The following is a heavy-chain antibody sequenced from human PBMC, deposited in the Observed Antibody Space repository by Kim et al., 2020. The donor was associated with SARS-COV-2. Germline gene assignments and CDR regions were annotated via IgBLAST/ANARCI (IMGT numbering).Heavy chain of an antibody. CDR1: GFTFSSYA. CDR2: ISGSANRT. CDR3: SKRNVSTTGGANFDY. D-gene: IGHD1-1*01. J-gene: IGHJ4*02. V-gene: IGHV3-23*01. Sequence: GGSLRLSCAASGFTFSSYAMSWVRQAPGKGLEWVSEISGSANRTYYADSVKGRFTISRDNSKNTLYLQVNSLRAEDTAVYYCSKRNVSTTGGANFDYWGQGTLVPVSS.